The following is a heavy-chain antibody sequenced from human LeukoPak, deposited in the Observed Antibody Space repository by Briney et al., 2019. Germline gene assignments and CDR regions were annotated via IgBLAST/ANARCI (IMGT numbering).Heavy chain of an antibody. CDR3: ARMAYCSSTSCSSFDP. V-gene: IGHV3-7*01. Sequence: GGSLRLSCAASGFTFSSFSMNWVRQAPGKGLEWVANIKQDGSEKYYVDSVKGRFTISRDNAKNSLYLQMNSLRAEDTAVYYCARMAYCSSTSCSSFDPWGQGTLVTVSS. CDR2: IKQDGSEK. D-gene: IGHD2-2*01. J-gene: IGHJ5*02. CDR1: GFTFSSFS.